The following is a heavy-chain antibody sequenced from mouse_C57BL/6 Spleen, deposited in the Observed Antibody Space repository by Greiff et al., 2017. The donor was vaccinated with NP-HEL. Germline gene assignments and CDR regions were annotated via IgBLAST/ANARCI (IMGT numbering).Heavy chain of an antibody. J-gene: IGHJ2*01. V-gene: IGHV5-9*01. CDR1: GFTFSSYT. CDR3: ARQDYGSSSLYFDY. Sequence: EVQRVESGGGLVKPGGSLKLSCAASGFTFSSYTMSWVRQTPEKRLEWVATISGGGGNTYYPDSVKGRFTITRDNAKNTLYLQMSSLRSEDTALYYGARQDYGSSSLYFDYWGQGTTLTVSS. D-gene: IGHD1-1*01. CDR2: ISGGGGNT.